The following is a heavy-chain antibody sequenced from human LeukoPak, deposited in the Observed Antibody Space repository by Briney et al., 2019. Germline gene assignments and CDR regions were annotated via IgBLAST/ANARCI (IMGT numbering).Heavy chain of an antibody. CDR3: VKGWAPFYYYGMDV. CDR2: ISSNGVGT. CDR1: GFTFSTYA. J-gene: IGHJ6*02. D-gene: IGHD1-26*01. Sequence: GGSLRLSCSASGFTFSTYAMHWVRQTPGKGLEYVSAISSNGVGTYYAGSVKGRFTMSRDNSKNTLYLQMSSLRPEDTGVYYCVKGWAPFYYYGMDVWGQGTTVTVSS. V-gene: IGHV3-64D*06.